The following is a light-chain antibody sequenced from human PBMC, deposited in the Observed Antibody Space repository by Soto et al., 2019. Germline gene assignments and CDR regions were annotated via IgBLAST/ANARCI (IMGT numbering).Light chain of an antibody. J-gene: IGLJ1*01. Sequence: QSALTQPASVSGSRGQSITISCTGTSSDVGAYNFVSLYQQHTGKLPKLMIFDVSRRPSGVPDRFSGSKCGNTASLSISGRQAEDESDYYYSSYTSSSTHVFGSGTKVTVL. CDR1: SSDVGAYNF. V-gene: IGLV2-14*03. CDR2: DVS. CDR3: SSYTSSSTHV.